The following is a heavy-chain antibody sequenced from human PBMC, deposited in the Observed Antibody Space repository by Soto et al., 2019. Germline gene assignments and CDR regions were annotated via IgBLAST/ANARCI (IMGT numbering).Heavy chain of an antibody. Sequence: SETLSLTCTVSGGSISSYYCSWIRQPPGKGLEWIGYIYYSGSTNYNPSLKSRVTISVDTSKNQFSLKLSSVTAADTAVYYCARISSRYYYYYGMDVWGQGTTVTV. V-gene: IGHV4-59*01. CDR1: GGSISSYY. CDR2: IYYSGST. J-gene: IGHJ6*02. D-gene: IGHD6-6*01. CDR3: ARISSRYYYYYGMDV.